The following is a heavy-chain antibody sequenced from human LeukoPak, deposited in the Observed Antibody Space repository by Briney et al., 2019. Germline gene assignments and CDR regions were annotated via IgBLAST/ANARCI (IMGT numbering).Heavy chain of an antibody. D-gene: IGHD7-27*01. Sequence: GASVKVSCKASGYTFTDYYIHWVRQAPGQGLEYMGWISPNSGGTNYAQMFQGRVTMTSDTSINTAFMELRSLRSDDTAVFYCARDSTGGYPDYWGQGTLFTVSA. CDR2: ISPNSGGT. CDR3: ARDSTGGYPDY. CDR1: GYTFTDYY. J-gene: IGHJ4*02. V-gene: IGHV1-2*02.